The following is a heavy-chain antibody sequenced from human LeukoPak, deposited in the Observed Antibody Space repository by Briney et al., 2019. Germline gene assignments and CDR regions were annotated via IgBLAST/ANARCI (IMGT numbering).Heavy chain of an antibody. CDR1: GFTFSSYS. Sequence: GGSLRLSCAASGFTFSSYSMNWVRQAPGKGLEWVSSISSSSSYIYYADSVKGRFTISRDNAKNSLYLQMNSLGAEDTAVYYCARDVLWFGELYDAFDIWGQGTMVTVSS. CDR2: ISSSSSYI. J-gene: IGHJ3*02. CDR3: ARDVLWFGELYDAFDI. D-gene: IGHD3-10*01. V-gene: IGHV3-21*01.